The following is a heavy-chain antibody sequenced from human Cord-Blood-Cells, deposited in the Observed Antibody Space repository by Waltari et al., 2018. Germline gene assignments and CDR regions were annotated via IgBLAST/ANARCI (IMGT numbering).Heavy chain of an antibody. CDR2: IYTSGST. J-gene: IGHJ6*03. D-gene: IGHD3-22*01. Sequence: QVQLQESGPGLVKPSETLSLTCTVSGGSISSYYWSWIRQPAGQGREWIGSIYTSGSTNYNPSLKSRVTMSVDTSKNQFSLKLSSVTAADTAVYYCARVVRNYYDSSGYYQYYYYYYMDVWGKGTTVTVSS. CDR1: GGSISSYY. V-gene: IGHV4-4*07. CDR3: ARVVRNYYDSSGYYQYYYYYYMDV.